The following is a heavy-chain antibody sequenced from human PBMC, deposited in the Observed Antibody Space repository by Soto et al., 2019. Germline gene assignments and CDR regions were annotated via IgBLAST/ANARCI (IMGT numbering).Heavy chain of an antibody. J-gene: IGHJ4*02. CDR1: GFTFSDYS. V-gene: IGHV3-23*01. Sequence: EVHLLESGGGLVQPGGSLRLSCAASGFTFSDYSMSWVRQTPERGLEWVSTLTRGGTSYYADSVQGRFTVSRDNSKNTVSLQMHSLRAEDTALYYCTKRATTVPTPGNYFDSWGQITLVTVSS. CDR3: TKRATTVPTPGNYFDS. D-gene: IGHD1-1*01. CDR2: LTRGGTS.